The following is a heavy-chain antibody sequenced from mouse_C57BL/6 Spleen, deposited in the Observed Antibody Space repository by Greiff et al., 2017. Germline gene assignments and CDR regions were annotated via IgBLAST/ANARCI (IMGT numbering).Heavy chain of an antibody. CDR1: GYTFTSYW. Sequence: VQLQQPGAELVKPGASVKLSCKASGYTFTSYWMHWVKQRPGQGLEWIGMIHPNSGSTNYNEKFKSKATLTVDKSSSTAYMQLSSLTSEDSAVYYCARAGYDGAMDYWGQGTSVTVSS. D-gene: IGHD2-2*01. CDR2: IHPNSGST. V-gene: IGHV1-64*01. CDR3: ARAGYDGAMDY. J-gene: IGHJ4*01.